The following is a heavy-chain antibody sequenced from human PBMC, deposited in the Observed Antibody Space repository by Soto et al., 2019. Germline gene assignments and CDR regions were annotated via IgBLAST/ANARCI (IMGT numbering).Heavy chain of an antibody. D-gene: IGHD3-9*01. CDR1: GGSISSYY. CDR2: IYTSGST. J-gene: IGHJ5*02. Sequence: PSETLSLTCTVSGGSISSYYWSWIRQPAGKGLEWIGRIYTSGSTNYNPSLKSRVTMSVDTSKNQFSLKLRSVTAADTAVYYCARDIYDILTGYYEGWFEPWGQGTLVNVSS. CDR3: ARDIYDILTGYYEGWFEP. V-gene: IGHV4-4*07.